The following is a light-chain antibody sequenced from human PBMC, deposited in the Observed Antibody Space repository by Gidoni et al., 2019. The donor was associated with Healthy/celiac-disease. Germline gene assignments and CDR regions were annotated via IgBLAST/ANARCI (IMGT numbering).Light chain of an antibody. J-gene: IGKJ1*01. CDR2: AAS. Sequence: IQLPQSPSSLSASVGDRVTITCRASQSISSYLNWYQQKPGKAPKLLIYAASSLQCGVPSRFSGSGSGTDFTLTISSLQPEDFATYYCQQSYSTPRTFGHGTKVEIK. V-gene: IGKV1-39*01. CDR1: QSISSY. CDR3: QQSYSTPRT.